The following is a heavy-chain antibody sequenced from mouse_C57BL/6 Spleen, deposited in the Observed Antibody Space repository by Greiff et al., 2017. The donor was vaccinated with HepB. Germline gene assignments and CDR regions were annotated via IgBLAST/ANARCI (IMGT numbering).Heavy chain of an antibody. CDR2: IYPRSGNT. Sequence: QVQLQQSGAELARPGASVKLSCKASGYTFTSYGISWVKQRTGQGLEWIGEIYPRSGNTYYNEKFKGKATLTADKSSSTAYMELRSLTSEDSAVYFCARRGGVVGSYWYFDVWGTGTTVTVSS. V-gene: IGHV1-81*01. CDR3: ARRGGVVGSYWYFDV. J-gene: IGHJ1*03. CDR1: GYTFTSYG. D-gene: IGHD1-1*02.